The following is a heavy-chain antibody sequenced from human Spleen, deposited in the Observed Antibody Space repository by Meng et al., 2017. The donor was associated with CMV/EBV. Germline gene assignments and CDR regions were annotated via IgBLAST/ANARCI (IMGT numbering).Heavy chain of an antibody. V-gene: IGHV1-2*02. D-gene: IGHD6-13*01. CDR1: GYTFTGYY. Sequence: SGYTFTGYYMHWVRQARGQGLEWMGWINPNSGGTNYAQKFQGRVTMTRDTSISTAYMELSRLRSDDTAVYYCARPPSIAAAGSDDYWGQGTLVTVSS. J-gene: IGHJ4*02. CDR3: ARPPSIAAAGSDDY. CDR2: INPNSGGT.